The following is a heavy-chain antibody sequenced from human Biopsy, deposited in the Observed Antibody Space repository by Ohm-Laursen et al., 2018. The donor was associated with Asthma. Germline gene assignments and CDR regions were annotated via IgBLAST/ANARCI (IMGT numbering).Heavy chain of an antibody. V-gene: IGHV4-39*01. Sequence: SETLSLTCTVSGGSISSSSYYWGWIRQPPGKGLEWIGSIYYNGRTYYNPSLKSRVTVSVDTSKNQFSLKLSSVTAADTAVYYCARHSGNYYAQLNYWGQGTLVTVPS. CDR2: IYYNGRT. CDR3: ARHSGNYYAQLNY. CDR1: GGSISSSSYY. D-gene: IGHD1-26*01. J-gene: IGHJ4*02.